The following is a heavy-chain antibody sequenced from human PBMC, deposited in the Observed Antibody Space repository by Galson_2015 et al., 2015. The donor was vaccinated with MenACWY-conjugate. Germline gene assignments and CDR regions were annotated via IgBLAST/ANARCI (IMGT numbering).Heavy chain of an antibody. CDR1: GFPLSTSGVG. J-gene: IGHJ3*02. CDR3: AQGDVFDI. V-gene: IGHV2-5*02. Sequence: PALVKPTQTLTLTCTFSGFPLSTSGVGVGWIRQPPGKALEWLALTYWDDDKRYSPSLKSRLTTTKDTSKNQVVLTMTNMDPVDTATYYCAQGDVFDIWGQGTLVTVSS. CDR2: TYWDDDK.